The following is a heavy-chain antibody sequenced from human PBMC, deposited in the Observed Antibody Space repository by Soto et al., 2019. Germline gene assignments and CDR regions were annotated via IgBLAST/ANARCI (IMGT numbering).Heavy chain of an antibody. J-gene: IGHJ6*03. Sequence: GGSLRLSCAASGFTFSSYAMSWVRQAPGKGLEWVSAISGSGGSTYYADSVKGRFTISRDNSKNTLYLQMNSLRAEDTAVYYCAKGSSSLSGSYPGGYYYYMDVWGKGTTVTVSS. CDR2: ISGSGGST. CDR3: AKGSSSLSGSYPGGYYYYMDV. V-gene: IGHV3-23*01. CDR1: GFTFSSYA. D-gene: IGHD3-10*01.